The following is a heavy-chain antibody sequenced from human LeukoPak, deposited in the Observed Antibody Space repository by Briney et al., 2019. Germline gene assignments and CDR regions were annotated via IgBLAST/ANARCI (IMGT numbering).Heavy chain of an antibody. CDR1: GFSFSSYA. J-gene: IGHJ4*02. D-gene: IGHD1-1*01. Sequence: GGSLRLSCAASGFSFSSYAMHWVRQAPGKGLEYVSAISSHGGNTYYADSVKGRFTISRDNSDNTLYLQMVSLRAEDMAVCFCARDHPDSWNYYFDYWGQGALVTVSS. CDR3: ARDHPDSWNYYFDY. CDR2: ISSHGGNT. V-gene: IGHV3-64*02.